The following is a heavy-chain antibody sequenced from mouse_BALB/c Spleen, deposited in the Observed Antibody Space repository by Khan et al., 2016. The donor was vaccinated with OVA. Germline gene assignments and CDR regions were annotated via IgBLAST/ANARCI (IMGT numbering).Heavy chain of an antibody. CDR2: FFPNSGGS. Sequence: VQLKESGPEVVKPGASVKISCKASGYTFTDYNMDWVKQRHGKSLEWIGYFFPNSGGSGYNQKFKTKATLTVDISSNTAYMDLRSLTSEDSAVXYRGQSGHGSFAFWGQGAPVTVS. J-gene: IGHJ3*01. CDR1: GYTFTDYN. CDR3: GQSGHGSFAF. V-gene: IGHV1S29*02. D-gene: IGHD1-2*01.